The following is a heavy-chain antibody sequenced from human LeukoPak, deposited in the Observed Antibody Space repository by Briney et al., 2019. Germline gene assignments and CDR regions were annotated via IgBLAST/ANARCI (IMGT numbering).Heavy chain of an antibody. J-gene: IGHJ6*03. CDR2: MSPDSGYT. CDR1: GYTFTSYD. Sequence: ASVKVSCKASGYTFTSYDITWVRQATGQGLEWMGWMSPDSGYTGYAQTFQGRVTMTRDTSTSTVYMELSSLRSEDTAVYYCARANVAYYYMDVWGKGTTVTISS. CDR3: ARANVAYYYMDV. D-gene: IGHD5-12*01. V-gene: IGHV1-8*01.